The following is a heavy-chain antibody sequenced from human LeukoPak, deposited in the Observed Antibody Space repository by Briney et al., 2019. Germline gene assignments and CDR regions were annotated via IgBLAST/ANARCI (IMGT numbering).Heavy chain of an antibody. D-gene: IGHD3-22*01. Sequence: GGSLRLSCAASGFTFSSDGMHWDRQAPGKGLEWVAVISYDGSNKYYADSVKGRFTISRDNSKNTLYLQMNSLRAEDTAVYYCAKDIVSSYYDSSGYWNWGQGTLVTVSS. CDR3: AKDIVSSYYDSSGYWN. V-gene: IGHV3-30*18. J-gene: IGHJ4*02. CDR1: GFTFSSDG. CDR2: ISYDGSNK.